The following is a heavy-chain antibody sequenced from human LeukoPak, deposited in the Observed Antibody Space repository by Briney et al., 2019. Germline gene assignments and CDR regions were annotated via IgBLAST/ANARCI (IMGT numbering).Heavy chain of an antibody. Sequence: PSETLSLTCTVSGYSLSSGYYWGWIRQPPGKGLEWIGSIYHSGSTYYNPSLKSRVTISVDTSKNQFSLKLSSVTAADTAVYYCARGPEKNIVVVPAATSDVDYWGQGTLVTVSS. CDR1: GYSLSSGYY. J-gene: IGHJ4*02. CDR3: ARGPEKNIVVVPAATSDVDY. CDR2: IYHSGST. V-gene: IGHV4-38-2*02. D-gene: IGHD2-2*01.